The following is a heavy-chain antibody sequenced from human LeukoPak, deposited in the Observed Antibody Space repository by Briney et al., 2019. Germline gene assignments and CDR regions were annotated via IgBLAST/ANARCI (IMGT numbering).Heavy chain of an antibody. CDR3: AQSARPVTYYYGSESQLTYYYYCYYTTDV. CDR1: GFTFSSYV. Sequence: GGSLRLSCAASGFTFSSYVTCWVREAPGKGLWWVSFIRYDGGIKYYTDSAKSRFTTSRDNSKNTLYLQMNNLRAEDTAVYYCAQSARPVTYYYGSESQLTYYYYCYYTTDVWGKGTTVTISS. CDR2: IRYDGGIK. V-gene: IGHV3-30*02. D-gene: IGHD3-10*01. J-gene: IGHJ6*03.